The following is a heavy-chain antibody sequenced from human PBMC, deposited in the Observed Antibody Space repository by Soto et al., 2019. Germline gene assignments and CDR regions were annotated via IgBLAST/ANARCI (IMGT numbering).Heavy chain of an antibody. CDR2: INHSGST. CDR1: GGSFSGYY. Sequence: SETLSLTCAVYGGSFSGYYWSWIRQPPGKGLEWIGEINHSGSTNYNPSLKSRVTISVDTSKNQFSLKLSSVTAADTAVYYCARTPITIFGVVITNYYYYMDVWGKGTTVTVSS. CDR3: ARTPITIFGVVITNYYYYMDV. D-gene: IGHD3-3*01. J-gene: IGHJ6*03. V-gene: IGHV4-34*01.